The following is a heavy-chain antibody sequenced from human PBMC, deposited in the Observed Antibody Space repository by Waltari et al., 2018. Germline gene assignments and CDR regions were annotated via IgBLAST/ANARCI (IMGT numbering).Heavy chain of an antibody. D-gene: IGHD6-19*01. CDR2: MNPNSGNT. J-gene: IGHJ2*01. Sequence: QVQLVQSGAEVKKPGASVKVSCKASGYTFTSYDTNWLRQATAQGLEWMGWMNPNSGNTGYAQKFQGRVTITRNTSISTAYMELSSLRSEDTAVYYCARGGYSSGWTRGWYFDLWGRGTLVTVSS. CDR3: ARGGYSSGWTRGWYFDL. CDR1: GYTFTSYD. V-gene: IGHV1-8*03.